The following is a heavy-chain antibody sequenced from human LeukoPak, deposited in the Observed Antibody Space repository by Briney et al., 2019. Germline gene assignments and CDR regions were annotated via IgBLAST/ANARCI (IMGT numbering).Heavy chain of an antibody. V-gene: IGHV3-33*01. Sequence: GGSLRLSCAASGFTISSYGMHWVRQAPGKGLEWVAVIWYDGSNKYYADSVKGRFTISRDNSKNTLYLQMNSLRAEDTAVYYCARDRRGTGDSYGDYWGQGTLVTVSS. D-gene: IGHD5-18*01. CDR2: IWYDGSNK. J-gene: IGHJ4*02. CDR1: GFTISSYG. CDR3: ARDRRGTGDSYGDY.